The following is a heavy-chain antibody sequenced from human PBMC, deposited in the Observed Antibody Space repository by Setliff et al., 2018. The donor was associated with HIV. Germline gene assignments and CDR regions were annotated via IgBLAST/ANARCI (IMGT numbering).Heavy chain of an antibody. CDR2: IYQSGTT. CDR1: GFSISSGFF. J-gene: IGHJ4*02. D-gene: IGHD4-17*01. V-gene: IGHV4-38-2*01. Sequence: TLSLTCAVSGFSISSGFFWGWVRQPSGKGLEWIGSIYQSGTTYYNPALKSRVTISFDTSKNQFSLRLTSVTAADTAVYFCARVETTVTSRLDYWGQGTLVTVSS. CDR3: ARVETTVTSRLDY.